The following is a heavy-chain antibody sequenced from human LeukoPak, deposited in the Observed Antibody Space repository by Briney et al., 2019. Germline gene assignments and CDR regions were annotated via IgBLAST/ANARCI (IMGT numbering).Heavy chain of an antibody. V-gene: IGHV3-7*01. D-gene: IGHD6-13*01. J-gene: IGHJ5*02. CDR2: IKEDGSEK. CDR3: TRDSGYSSSWPRRGNWFDP. CDR1: GFTFSKYW. Sequence: GGSLRLSCAASGFTFSKYWMSWVRQGPGKGLEWVAKIKEDGSEKYYVDSVKGRFTISRDNAKNSLFLQMNSLRAEDTAVYYCTRDSGYSSSWPRRGNWFDPWGQGTLVTVSS.